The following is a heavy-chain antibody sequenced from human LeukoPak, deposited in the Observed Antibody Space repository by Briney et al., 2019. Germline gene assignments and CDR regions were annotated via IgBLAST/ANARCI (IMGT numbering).Heavy chain of an antibody. D-gene: IGHD2-21*02. V-gene: IGHV3-66*01. CDR3: ARGQSYCGADCYSD. J-gene: IGHJ4*02. Sequence: GGSLRLSCAASGFSINHYYMTWIRQTPGKGLDWVSVIYTGGSTNYGDSVKGRFTISRDNSKDTLYLQMNSLRADDTAIYYCARGQSYCGADCYSDWGQGTLVTVSS. CDR2: IYTGGST. CDR1: GFSINHYY.